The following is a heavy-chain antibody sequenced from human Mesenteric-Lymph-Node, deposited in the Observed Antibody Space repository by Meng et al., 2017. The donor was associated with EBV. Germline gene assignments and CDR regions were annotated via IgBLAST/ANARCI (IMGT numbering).Heavy chain of an antibody. Sequence: QVHVRQCAAGRFNPSETRCLTCDVSGGSCREYYWSWIRQPPGRGLEWIWEINHSGSTGYNPSLKSRVTISVDTSKNQFSVRLTSVTAADTAVYYCARSRRYGGLDYWYFDLWGRGTLVTGSS. CDR2: INHSGST. V-gene: IGHV4-34*01. J-gene: IGHJ2*01. CDR1: GGSCREYY. D-gene: IGHD4-23*01. CDR3: ARSRRYGGLDYWYFDL.